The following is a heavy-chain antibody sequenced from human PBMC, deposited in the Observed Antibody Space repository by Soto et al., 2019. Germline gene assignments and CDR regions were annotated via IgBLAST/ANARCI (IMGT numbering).Heavy chain of an antibody. CDR1: GFTFSSYG. CDR3: AKDLTAMPKGFFDY. D-gene: IGHD5-18*01. J-gene: IGHJ4*02. CDR2: ISYDGSNK. Sequence: GSLRLSCAASGFTFSSYGMHWVRQAPGKGLEWVAVISYDGSNKYYADSVKGRFTNSRDNSKNTLYLQMNSLRAEDTAVYYCAKDLTAMPKGFFDYWGQGTLVTVSS. V-gene: IGHV3-30*18.